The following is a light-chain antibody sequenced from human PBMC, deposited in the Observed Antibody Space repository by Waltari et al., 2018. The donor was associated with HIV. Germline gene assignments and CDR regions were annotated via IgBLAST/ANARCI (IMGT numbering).Light chain of an antibody. CDR1: HSDVGGYNY. Sequence: QSAMTHPASVSGSLGQAITISCPGSHSDVGGYNYVYWYQQPPAKAPKLILYDVSNRPSGVSNRFSGSKSGNTASLTISGLQAEDEADYYCSSYTSSSTRVVFGGGTKLTVL. CDR3: SSYTSSSTRVV. V-gene: IGLV2-14*03. J-gene: IGLJ2*01. CDR2: DVS.